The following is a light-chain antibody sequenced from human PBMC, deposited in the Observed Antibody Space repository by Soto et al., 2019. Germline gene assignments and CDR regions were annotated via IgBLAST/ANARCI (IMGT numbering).Light chain of an antibody. CDR3: CSYAGSTTFVI. J-gene: IGLJ2*01. V-gene: IGLV2-23*01. CDR1: SSDVGSYNL. Sequence: QSALTQPASVSGSPGQSITISCTGTSSDVGSYNLVSWYQQHPGKTPKLMIYEASKRPSGVSDRFFGSKSDNTASLTISGLQAEDEADYYCCSYAGSTTFVIFGGGTKLTVL. CDR2: EAS.